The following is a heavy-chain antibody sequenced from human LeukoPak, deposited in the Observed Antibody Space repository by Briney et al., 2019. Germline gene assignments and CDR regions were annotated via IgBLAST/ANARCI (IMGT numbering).Heavy chain of an antibody. CDR3: ARDRSHRYYYYGMDV. Sequence: PGGSLRLSCVASGFSFNRYYMSWVRQAPGKGLEWVANIKQDGSDKNYVDSVKGRFTISRDNAKNSLFLQMDSLRAEDMAVYYCARDRSHRYYYYGMDVWGQGTTVTVSS. CDR2: IKQDGSDK. V-gene: IGHV3-7*03. J-gene: IGHJ6*02. CDR1: GFSFNRYY. D-gene: IGHD3-16*02.